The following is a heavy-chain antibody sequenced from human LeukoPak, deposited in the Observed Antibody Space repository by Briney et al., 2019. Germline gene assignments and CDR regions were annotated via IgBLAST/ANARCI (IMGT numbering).Heavy chain of an antibody. CDR2: ISSSGTYI. D-gene: IGHD1-14*01. CDR3: AIRNSDSWFDP. V-gene: IGHV3-21*01. J-gene: IGHJ5*02. Sequence: GGSLRLSCAASGFTFSSYAMSWVRQAPGKGLQWVSSISSSGTYIYYGDSVKGRFTISRDNAKNSVFLQMNSLRAEDTAVYYCAIRNSDSWFDPWGQGTLVTVSS. CDR1: GFTFSSYA.